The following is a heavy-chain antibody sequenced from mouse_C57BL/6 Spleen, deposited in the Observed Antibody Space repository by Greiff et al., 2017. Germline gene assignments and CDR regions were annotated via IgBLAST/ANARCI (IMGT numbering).Heavy chain of an antibody. V-gene: IGHV1-42*01. CDR3: ARWGAAGEYYFDY. Sequence: EVQLQQSGPELVKPGASVKISCKASGYSFTGYYMNWVKQSPEKSLEWIGEINPSTGGTTYNQKFKAKATLTVDKSSSTAYMQLKSLTSEDSAVYYCARWGAAGEYYFDYWGQGTTLTVSS. J-gene: IGHJ2*01. CDR2: INPSTGGT. CDR1: GYSFTGYY.